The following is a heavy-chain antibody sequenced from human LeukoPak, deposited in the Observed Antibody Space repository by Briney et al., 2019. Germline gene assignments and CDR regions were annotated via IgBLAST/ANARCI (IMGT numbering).Heavy chain of an antibody. D-gene: IGHD6-19*01. J-gene: IGHJ4*02. Sequence: GGSLRLSCAASRFTFSSYSMNWVRQPPEKGLEWVSSISSSSSYIYYADSVKGRFTISRDNAKNSLYLQMNSLRAEDTAVYYYARDLNSSGWNWGQGTLVTVSS. CDR1: RFTFSSYS. CDR3: ARDLNSSGWN. CDR2: ISSSSSYI. V-gene: IGHV3-21*01.